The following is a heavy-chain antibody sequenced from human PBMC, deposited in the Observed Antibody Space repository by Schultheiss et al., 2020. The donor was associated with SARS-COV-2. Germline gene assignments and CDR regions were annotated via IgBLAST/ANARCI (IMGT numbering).Heavy chain of an antibody. CDR2: ISGSGGST. CDR1: GFTFSSYA. V-gene: IGHV3-23*01. D-gene: IGHD5-18*01. J-gene: IGHJ6*02. Sequence: GGSLRLSCAASGFTFSSYAMSWVRQAPGKGLEWVSAISGSGGSTYYADSVKGRFTISRDNSKNTLYLQMNSLRAEDTAVYYCARGTGIQLWDYYGMDVWGQGTTVTVSS. CDR3: ARGTGIQLWDYYGMDV.